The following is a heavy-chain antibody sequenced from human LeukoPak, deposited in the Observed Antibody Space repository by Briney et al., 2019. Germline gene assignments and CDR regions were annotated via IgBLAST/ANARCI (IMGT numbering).Heavy chain of an antibody. V-gene: IGHV3-74*01. CDR1: GFTFSNYW. CDR2: IKTDGTIT. CDR3: IRDRTVTTLFDH. D-gene: IGHD4-17*01. J-gene: IGHJ4*02. Sequence: GGSLRLSRSASGFTFSNYWMHWVRQAPGKGLEWVSRIKTDGTITGYADSAKGRFTISRDNAKNTLYLQMNSLRAEDTAVYYCIRDRTVTTLFDHWGQGTLVTVSS.